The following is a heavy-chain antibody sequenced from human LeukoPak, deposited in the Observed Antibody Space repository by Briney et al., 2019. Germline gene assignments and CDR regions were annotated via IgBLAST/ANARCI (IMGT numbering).Heavy chain of an antibody. Sequence: SGGSLRLSCAASGFTFSRYWMTWVRQTTGKGLEWVANIEQGGSERYYVDSVKGRFTISRDNAKNSLYLERNSLRAEDTAVYYCASQLVVVTATPSFDYWGQGTLVTVSS. J-gene: IGHJ4*02. CDR2: IEQGGSER. D-gene: IGHD2-21*02. CDR1: GFTFSRYW. V-gene: IGHV3-7*05. CDR3: ASQLVVVTATPSFDY.